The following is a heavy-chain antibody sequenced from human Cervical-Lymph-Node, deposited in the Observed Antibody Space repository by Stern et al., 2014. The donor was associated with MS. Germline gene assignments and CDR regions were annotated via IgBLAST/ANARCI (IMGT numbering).Heavy chain of an antibody. CDR2: IYYSGSS. CDR1: GGAINSSNHY. CDR3: SGRGVGIVVRRVDNYYYHGMDV. D-gene: IGHD3-10*01. V-gene: IGHV4-39*01. Sequence: QVQLQESGPGLVKPSETLSLICTASGGAINSSNHYWGWIRQPPGKGMEWIGSIYYSGSSYSNPSLKSRVTISIATSNNQFFLKLASGTAADTAVYYCSGRGVGIVVRRVDNYYYHGMDVWGQGTTVTVSS. J-gene: IGHJ6*02.